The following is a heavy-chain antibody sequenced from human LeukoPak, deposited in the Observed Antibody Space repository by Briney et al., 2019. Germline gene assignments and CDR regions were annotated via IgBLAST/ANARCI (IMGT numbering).Heavy chain of an antibody. CDR2: IYYSGNT. Sequence: SETLSLTCTVSGASISFYYWSWIRQPPGKGLEWIGYIYYSGNTYYNPSLKSRVTISVDTSKNQFSLKLSSVTAADTAVYYCARGTYPRLDFDYWGQGTLVTVSS. CDR1: GASISFYY. CDR3: ARGTYPRLDFDY. J-gene: IGHJ4*02. V-gene: IGHV4-59*12. D-gene: IGHD3-16*01.